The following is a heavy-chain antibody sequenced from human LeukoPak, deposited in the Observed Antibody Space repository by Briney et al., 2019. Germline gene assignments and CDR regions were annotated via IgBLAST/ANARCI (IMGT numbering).Heavy chain of an antibody. D-gene: IGHD4-11*01. V-gene: IGHV3-23*01. Sequence: ETGGSLRLSCAASGFTFSSYAMIWVRQAPGKGLDWVSSISDNGDDTYYADSVKGRFTISRDKSTNTLYLQMNSLRADDTAVYYCAKGYYGNYVAVDYWGQGTLVTVSS. J-gene: IGHJ4*02. CDR2: ISDNGDDT. CDR3: AKGYYGNYVAVDY. CDR1: GFTFSSYA.